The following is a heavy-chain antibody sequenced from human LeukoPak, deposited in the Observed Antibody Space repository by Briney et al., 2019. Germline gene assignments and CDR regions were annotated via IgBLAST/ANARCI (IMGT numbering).Heavy chain of an antibody. Sequence: SETLSLTCNVAGGSINYYYWSWIRQAPGKGLEWIGYIYSSGSTNYNPPLKSRVTISVDTSKNQFSLKLSSVTAADTAMYYCARHARYSSSWHPHKSLYYYYYMDVWGKGTTVTVSS. J-gene: IGHJ6*03. CDR1: GGSINYYY. CDR3: ARHARYSSSWHPHKSLYYYYYMDV. V-gene: IGHV4-59*08. CDR2: IYSSGST. D-gene: IGHD6-13*01.